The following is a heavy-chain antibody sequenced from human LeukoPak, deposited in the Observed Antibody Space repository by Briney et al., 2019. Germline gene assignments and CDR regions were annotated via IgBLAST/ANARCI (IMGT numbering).Heavy chain of an antibody. CDR2: INWRGFST. CDR1: GFTFSSYA. D-gene: IGHD4/OR15-4a*01. CDR3: AKGLYGETFLNWSDP. V-gene: IGHV3-23*01. Sequence: GGSVRLSCAASGFTFSSYAMSGVRQAPGRGLKWVSGINWRGFSTYYTDSLKGRVTVSRDNTQNTMFLQMNRLRAEDTAVYYCAKGLYGETFLNWSDPWGQGTLVTVSS. J-gene: IGHJ5*02.